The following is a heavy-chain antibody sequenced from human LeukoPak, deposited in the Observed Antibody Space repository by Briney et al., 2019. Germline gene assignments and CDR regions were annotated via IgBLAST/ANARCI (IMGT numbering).Heavy chain of an antibody. D-gene: IGHD7-27*01. Sequence: GGSLRLSCAASGFTFSSHDMHWVRQSPGKGLEWVAFIRYDGSNKHYADSVKGRFTISRDNSKNTLYLQMNSLRAEDTAVYLCANLGMGIDYWGQGTLVTVST. CDR2: IRYDGSNK. J-gene: IGHJ4*02. V-gene: IGHV3-30*02. CDR1: GFTFSSHD. CDR3: ANLGMGIDY.